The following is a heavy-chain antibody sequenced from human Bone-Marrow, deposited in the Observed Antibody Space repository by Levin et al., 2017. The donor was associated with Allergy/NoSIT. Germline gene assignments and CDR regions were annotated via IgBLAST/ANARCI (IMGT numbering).Heavy chain of an antibody. CDR2: IWFDGSTE. CDR3: ARGWGVATSRHYYFDH. J-gene: IGHJ4*02. Sequence: PGGSLRLSCAASGFTFYTYGMNWLRQAPGKGLEWVALIWFDGSTEDYMDSVKGRFTISRDNSKSTLYLQMNNLRAEDTAVYYCARGWGVATSRHYYFDHWGQGALVTVSS. D-gene: IGHD5-12*01. CDR1: GFTFYTYG. V-gene: IGHV3-33*01.